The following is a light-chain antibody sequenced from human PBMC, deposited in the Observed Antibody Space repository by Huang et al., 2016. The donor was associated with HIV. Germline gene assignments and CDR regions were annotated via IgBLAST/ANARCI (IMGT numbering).Light chain of an antibody. Sequence: IVLTQSPATLSWYPGERVTLSCRASQSVGNYIAWYQQHPGQSPILLVYDTSSRAPGTPVRFSGSGSGTDFTLTISSLESEDFAVYYCQQRSSGVTFGGGTKVQVK. V-gene: IGKV3-11*01. J-gene: IGKJ4*01. CDR1: QSVGNY. CDR2: DTS. CDR3: QQRSSGVT.